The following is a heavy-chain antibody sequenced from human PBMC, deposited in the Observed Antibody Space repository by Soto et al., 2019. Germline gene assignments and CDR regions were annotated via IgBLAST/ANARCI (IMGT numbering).Heavy chain of an antibody. CDR2: IYHSGST. D-gene: IGHD3-10*01. V-gene: IGHV4-30-2*01. Sequence: SETLSLTCTVFGGSISSYSWSWIRQPPGKGLEWIGYIYHSGSTYYNPSLKSRVTISVDRSKNQFSLKLSSVTAADTAVYYCARGPPFGNWGQGTLVTVSS. CDR3: ARGPPFGN. J-gene: IGHJ4*02. CDR1: GGSISSYS.